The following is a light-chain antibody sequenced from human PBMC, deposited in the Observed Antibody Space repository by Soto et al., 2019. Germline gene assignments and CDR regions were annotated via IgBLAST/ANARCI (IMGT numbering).Light chain of an antibody. CDR2: GAS. V-gene: IGKV3-20*01. Sequence: EIVLTQSPGTLSLFPGERATLSCRASQIVVNNYLAWFQQKPGQAPRLLIYGASSRATGIPDRFRGSGSGTDFTLTIDRVEPEDFAVYYCHQCSYAPLTFGGGTKVEIK. J-gene: IGKJ4*01. CDR3: HQCSYAPLT. CDR1: QIVVNNY.